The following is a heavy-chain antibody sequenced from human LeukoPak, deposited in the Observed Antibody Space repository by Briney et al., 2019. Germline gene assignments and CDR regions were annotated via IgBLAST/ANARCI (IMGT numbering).Heavy chain of an antibody. CDR3: ARDFELSH. Sequence: GGSLRLSCAASGFTFHSSAMSWVLQAPGKGLEWVSSISDSGDNTYYADSVKGRFIISRDNSKNTLYLQMNSLRAEDTAVYYCARDFELSHWGQGTLVTVSS. V-gene: IGHV3-23*01. J-gene: IGHJ4*02. D-gene: IGHD3-16*02. CDR1: GFTFHSSA. CDR2: ISDSGDNT.